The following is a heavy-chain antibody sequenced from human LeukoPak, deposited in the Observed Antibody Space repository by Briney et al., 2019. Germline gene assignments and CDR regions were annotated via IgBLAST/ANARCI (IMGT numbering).Heavy chain of an antibody. J-gene: IGHJ4*02. D-gene: IGHD6-13*01. CDR3: AKGAFGAAADYDY. CDR2: ISWNSGSI. V-gene: IGHV3-9*01. Sequence: PGRSLRLSCAASGFTFDDYAMHWVRQAPGKGLEWVSGISWNSGSIGYADSVKGRFTISRDNAKNSLYLQMNSLRAEGTALYYCAKGAFGAAADYDYWGQGTLVTVSS. CDR1: GFTFDDYA.